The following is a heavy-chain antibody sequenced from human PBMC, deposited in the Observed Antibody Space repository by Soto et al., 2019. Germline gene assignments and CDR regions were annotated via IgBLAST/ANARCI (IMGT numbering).Heavy chain of an antibody. CDR2: IYYSGNT. CDR3: ARTTVAAAVYFDY. V-gene: IGHV4-59*01. Sequence: SETLSLTCTVSGGSIRSYYWSWIRQPPGKGLEWIGYIYYSGNTKYSPSLNSRVTISVDTSKNQFSLKLSSVTAADTAVYYCARTTVAAAVYFDYWGQGTLVTVS. J-gene: IGHJ4*02. CDR1: GGSIRSYY. D-gene: IGHD6-13*01.